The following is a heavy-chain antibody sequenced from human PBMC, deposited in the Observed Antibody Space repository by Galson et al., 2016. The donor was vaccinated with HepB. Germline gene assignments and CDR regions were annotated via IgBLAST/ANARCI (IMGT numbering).Heavy chain of an antibody. V-gene: IGHV5-51*01. Sequence: QSGAEVKKPGESLKISCKISGDSFTTYWIAWVRQMPGKGLEWMGVVYPGDSDARYSPSFQGQATLTVDRSISTAYLQLNSLKASDTAMDYCARHTTLGGQPAEYSRHWGQGTLVSVSS. CDR2: VYPGDSDA. CDR3: ARHTTLGGQPAEYSRH. D-gene: IGHD1-26*01. J-gene: IGHJ1*01. CDR1: GDSFTTYW.